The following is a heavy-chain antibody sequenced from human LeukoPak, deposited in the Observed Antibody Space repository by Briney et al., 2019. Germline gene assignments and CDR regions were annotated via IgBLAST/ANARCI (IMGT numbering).Heavy chain of an antibody. CDR2: INAGNGKI. Sequence: ASVKVSCKASGYTFTNYAMQWVRQAPGQRLEWMGWINAGNGKIKYSQKFQGRVTITRDTSASTAYMELRSLRSEDTAVYYCARGIWTSVADQHLLDSWGQGPLVTVSS. J-gene: IGHJ4*02. V-gene: IGHV1-3*01. CDR3: ARGIWTSVADQHLLDS. D-gene: IGHD3/OR15-3a*01. CDR1: GYTFTNYA.